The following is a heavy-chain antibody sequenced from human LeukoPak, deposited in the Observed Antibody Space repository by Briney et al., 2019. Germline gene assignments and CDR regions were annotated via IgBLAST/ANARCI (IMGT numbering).Heavy chain of an antibody. D-gene: IGHD7-27*01. CDR1: GFSFSSYG. Sequence: GGSLRLSCAASGFSFSSYGLYWVRQAPGKGLDWVAFSRHDEDGKYYADSVKGRFTISRDNSQNTLYLQMTSLRADDTAVYYCAKGISNWANLDYWGQGTLVTDSS. V-gene: IGHV3-30*02. CDR2: SRHDEDGK. CDR3: AKGISNWANLDY. J-gene: IGHJ4*02.